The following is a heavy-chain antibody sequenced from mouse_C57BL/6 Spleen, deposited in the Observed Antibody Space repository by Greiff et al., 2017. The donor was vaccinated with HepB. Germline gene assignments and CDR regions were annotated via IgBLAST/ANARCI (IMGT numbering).Heavy chain of an antibody. J-gene: IGHJ3*01. Sequence: EVKLEESGPGLVKPSQSLSLTCSVTGYSITSGYYWNWIRQFPGNKLEWMGYISYDGSNNYNPSLKNRISITRDTSKNQFFLKLNSVTTEDTATYYCAREVYRGFAYWGQGTLVTVSA. CDR1: GYSITSGYY. V-gene: IGHV3-6*01. D-gene: IGHD1-1*01. CDR3: AREVYRGFAY. CDR2: ISYDGSN.